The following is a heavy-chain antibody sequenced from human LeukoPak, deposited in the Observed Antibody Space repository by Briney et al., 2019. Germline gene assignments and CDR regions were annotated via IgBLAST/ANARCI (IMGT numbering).Heavy chain of an antibody. CDR1: GGSISSSSYY. CDR2: IYYGGST. J-gene: IGHJ4*02. D-gene: IGHD3-22*01. V-gene: IGHV4-39*01. CDR3: ARVSYYDSSGNRGAFDY. Sequence: SETLSLTCTVSGGSISSSSYYWGWIRQPPGKGLEWIGNIYYGGSTFYSPSLKSRVTMSVDTSKNQFSLKLSSVTAADTAVYYCARVSYYDSSGNRGAFDYWGQGTLVTVSS.